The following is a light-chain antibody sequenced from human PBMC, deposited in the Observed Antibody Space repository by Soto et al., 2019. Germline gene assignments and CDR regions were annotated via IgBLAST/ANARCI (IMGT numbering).Light chain of an antibody. V-gene: IGLV2-14*01. CDR2: EVT. Sequence: QSVLTQPASVSGSSGQSIAISCTGTFSDVGGYDYVSWYQQHPDKAPKLMIYEVTKRPSGVSNRFSGSKSGNTASLTISGLQAEDEADYYCSSHTGGSTRVLGSGTKVTVL. J-gene: IGLJ1*01. CDR1: FSDVGGYDY. CDR3: SSHTGGSTRV.